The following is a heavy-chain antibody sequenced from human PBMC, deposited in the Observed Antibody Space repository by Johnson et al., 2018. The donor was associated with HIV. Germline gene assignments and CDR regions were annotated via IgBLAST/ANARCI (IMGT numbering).Heavy chain of an antibody. J-gene: IGHJ3*01. Sequence: VQLVESGGGLIQPGGSLRLSCAVFGFTVSRNYMSWVRQAPGKGLEWVSIIYSGDTTYYADSVKGRFTISRDNSRNTLYLQMSSLRAEDTAMYYCSRDGESQQLPLGDAFDVWGQGTMVTVSS. CDR1: GFTVSRNY. D-gene: IGHD6-13*01. CDR3: SRDGESQQLPLGDAFDV. V-gene: IGHV3-53*01. CDR2: IYSGDTT.